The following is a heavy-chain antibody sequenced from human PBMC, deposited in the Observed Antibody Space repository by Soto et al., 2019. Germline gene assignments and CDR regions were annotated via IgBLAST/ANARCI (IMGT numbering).Heavy chain of an antibody. D-gene: IGHD5-18*01. CDR3: GRGGSDSPMAPGY. Sequence: GGSLRPSCAASGFTFSSYWMHWVRQAPGKGLVWVSRINPDGSATNYADSVKGRFTISRDNAKNTLYLQMNSLRAEDTAVFYCGRGGSDSPMAPGYWGQGTLVTVSS. J-gene: IGHJ4*02. CDR1: GFTFSSYW. CDR2: INPDGSAT. V-gene: IGHV3-74*01.